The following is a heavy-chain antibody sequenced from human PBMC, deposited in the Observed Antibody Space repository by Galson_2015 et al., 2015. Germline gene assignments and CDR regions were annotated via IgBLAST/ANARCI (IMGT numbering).Heavy chain of an antibody. D-gene: IGHD6-19*01. CDR2: IYHSGTT. Sequence: SETLSLTCTVSGASIISRDYYWGWTRQPPGKGLEWIGSIYHSGTTYYSPSLKSRVTIFVDTSKNQFSLNLNSVTVADTAVYFCGRRSMAVSGTYASNWFDPWGQGTLVTVSS. CDR1: GASIISRDYY. J-gene: IGHJ5*02. V-gene: IGHV4-39*01. CDR3: GRRSMAVSGTYASNWFDP.